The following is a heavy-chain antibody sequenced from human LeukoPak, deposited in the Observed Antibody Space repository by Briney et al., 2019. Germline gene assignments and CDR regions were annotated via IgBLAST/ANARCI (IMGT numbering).Heavy chain of an antibody. D-gene: IGHD6-13*01. CDR1: GGSISSYY. J-gene: IGHJ4*02. CDR3: ARYSSSWYYYFDY. V-gene: IGHV4-59*01. CDR2: IYYSGST. Sequence: TSETLSLTCTVSGGSISSYYWSWIRQPPGKGLEWIGYIYYSGSTNYNPSLKSRVTISVDTSKNQFSLKLSSVTAADTAVYYCARYSSSWYYYFDYWGQGTLVTVSS.